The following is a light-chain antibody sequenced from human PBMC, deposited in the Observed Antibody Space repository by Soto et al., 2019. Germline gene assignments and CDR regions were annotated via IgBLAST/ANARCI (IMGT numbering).Light chain of an antibody. CDR2: EVS. Sequence: QSALTQPASVSGSRGQSVTISCTGTSSDVGSYNSVSWYQQYPGQAPKLMIYEVSNRPSGLSSRFSGSKSGNTASLTISGLQAEDEADYYCSSYTSRTSDVFGSGTKLTVL. CDR1: SSDVGSYNS. CDR3: SSYTSRTSDV. V-gene: IGLV2-14*01. J-gene: IGLJ1*01.